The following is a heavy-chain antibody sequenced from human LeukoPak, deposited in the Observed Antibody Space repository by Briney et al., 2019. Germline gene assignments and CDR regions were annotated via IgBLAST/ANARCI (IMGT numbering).Heavy chain of an antibody. Sequence: PAGGSLRLSCAASGFTFNSYSMNWVRQAPGKGLEWVSYISQSSDRIYHADSVKGRFTISRDNAKNSLYLQMDSLRVEDTAVYYCARDLLNDEGSSYFFDQWGQGTLVTVAS. CDR1: GFTFNSYS. V-gene: IGHV3-48*04. CDR2: ISQSSDRI. CDR3: ARDLLNDEGSSYFFDQ. J-gene: IGHJ4*02. D-gene: IGHD2-2*01.